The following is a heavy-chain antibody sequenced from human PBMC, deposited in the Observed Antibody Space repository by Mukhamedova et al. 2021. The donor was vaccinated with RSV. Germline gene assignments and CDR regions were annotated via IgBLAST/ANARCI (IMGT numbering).Heavy chain of an antibody. CDR2: ICYSGST. D-gene: IGHD3-10*01. V-gene: IGHV4-39*07. Sequence: EWIGSICYSGSTYINPSLKSRVTISVDTSKNQFSLELSSLTAGDTGGYYFAGDLSQNSGDYYYFYGIDVWGQGTTVTVS. J-gene: IGHJ6*02. CDR3: AGDLSQNSGDYYYFYGIDV.